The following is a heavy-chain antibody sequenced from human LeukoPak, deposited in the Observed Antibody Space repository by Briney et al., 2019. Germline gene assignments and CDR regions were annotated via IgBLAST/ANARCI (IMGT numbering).Heavy chain of an antibody. CDR2: ISYDGRNK. V-gene: IGHV3-30*04. CDR1: GFTFSSYA. CDR3: ARDMRDLALDY. J-gene: IGHJ4*02. Sequence: GGSLRLSCAASGFTFSSYAMHWVRQAPGKGLEWVSVISYDGRNKYYADSVKGRFSISRDDYKNTLYMQMTSLRAEDTAVYHCARDMRDLALDYWGQGTLVTVSS. D-gene: IGHD3-16*01.